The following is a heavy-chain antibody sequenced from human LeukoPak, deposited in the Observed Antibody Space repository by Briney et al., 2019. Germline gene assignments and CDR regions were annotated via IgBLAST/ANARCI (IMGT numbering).Heavy chain of an antibody. CDR1: GFTVSSNY. CDR3: ARAMGMGGYYYDH. Sequence: GGSLRLSCAASGFTVSSNYMSWVRQTPGKGLEWVSVIYSGGSTYYADSVKGRFTISRDNSKNTLYLQMNSLRAEDTAVYYCARAMGMGGYYYDHWGQGTLVTVSS. V-gene: IGHV3-53*01. J-gene: IGHJ4*02. D-gene: IGHD3-22*01. CDR2: IYSGGST.